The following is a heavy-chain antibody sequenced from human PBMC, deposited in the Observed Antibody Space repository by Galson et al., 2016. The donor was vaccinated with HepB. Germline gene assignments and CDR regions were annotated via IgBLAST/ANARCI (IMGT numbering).Heavy chain of an antibody. CDR2: IGYDGVNT. V-gene: IGHV3-33*01. D-gene: IGHD4-17*01. J-gene: IGHJ6*02. CDR1: GFTLSSYG. CDR3: AREGLSDYGDYKYYYYALDV. Sequence: SLRLSCAASGFTLSSYGIHWVRQAPGKGLEWVAVIGYDGVNTYYADSVKGRFTISRDNSKNTLYLQMNSLRAEDTAVYYRAREGLSDYGDYKYYYYALDVWGQGTTVTVSS.